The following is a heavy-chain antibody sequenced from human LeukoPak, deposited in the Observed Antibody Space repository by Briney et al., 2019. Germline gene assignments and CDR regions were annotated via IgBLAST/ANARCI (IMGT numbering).Heavy chain of an antibody. CDR1: GDPITSDY. CDR2: INYGGNS. D-gene: IGHD3-10*01. J-gene: IGHJ4*02. Sequence: SETLSLTCNVSGDPITSDYWSWIRQSPGKGLEWIGYINYGGNSDYNPSLNSRVTISVNRSKKQVSLKMRSMTAADTAVYYCARLDCISNTCYNYWAPGALVTVSS. V-gene: IGHV4-59*08. CDR3: ARLDCISNTCYNY.